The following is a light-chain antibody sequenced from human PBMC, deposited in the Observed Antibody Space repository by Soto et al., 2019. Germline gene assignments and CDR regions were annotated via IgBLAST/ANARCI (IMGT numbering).Light chain of an antibody. V-gene: IGLV2-8*01. CDR2: EVS. J-gene: IGLJ3*02. Sequence: QSALTQPPSASGSPGQSVTISCTGTSSDVGAYKYVSWYQQHPGKAPKLMIYEVSQRPSGVPDRFSASKSGNTASLTVSGLQAEDEADYYCTSYAGSNNVVFGGGTKLTVL. CDR3: TSYAGSNNVV. CDR1: SSDVGAYKY.